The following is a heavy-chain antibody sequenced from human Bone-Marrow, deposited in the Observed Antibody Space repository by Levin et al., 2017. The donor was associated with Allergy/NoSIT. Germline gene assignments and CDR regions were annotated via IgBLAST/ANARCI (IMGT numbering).Heavy chain of an antibody. D-gene: IGHD2-15*01. CDR2: ISSNGKDT. J-gene: IGHJ4*02. CDR3: AREGAPCSGTACYILDF. CDR1: GFIFRNYA. V-gene: IGHV3-64*02. Sequence: SCAASGFIFRNYAMHWVRQAPGKGPEYVAAISSNGKDTYYADSVKGRFSISRDNSKNTLFLQMASLRPDDMATYFCAREGAPCSGTACYILDFWGLGVLVTVSS.